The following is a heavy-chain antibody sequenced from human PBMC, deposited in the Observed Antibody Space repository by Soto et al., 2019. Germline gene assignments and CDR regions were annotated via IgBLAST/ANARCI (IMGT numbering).Heavy chain of an antibody. CDR2: VSTNNADT. J-gene: IGHJ4*02. CDR1: GYTFTAYG. CDR3: ARELNTDPSAYYSFAY. V-gene: IGHV1-18*01. Sequence: ASVKVSCKTSGYTFTAYGLAWLRQAPGQRPEWMGCVSTNNADTNYAQKFQGRVTMTTETSTRTTYMELRSLRSDDTAVYYCARELNTDPSAYYSFAYWGQGTLVTVSS. D-gene: IGHD3-22*01.